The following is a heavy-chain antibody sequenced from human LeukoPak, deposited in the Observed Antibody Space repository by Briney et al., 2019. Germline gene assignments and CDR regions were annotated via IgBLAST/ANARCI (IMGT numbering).Heavy chain of an antibody. J-gene: IGHJ6*03. D-gene: IGHD2-21*02. CDR1: GFIFSDYW. Sequence: GGSLRLSCAASGFIFSDYWMSWVRQAPGKGPEWVANIKQDGSDKYYVDSVKGRFTISRDNAKNALYLQMNSLRGEDTAVYYCATAAISYWGYYYYYMDVWGKGTTVTVSS. CDR3: ATAAISYWGYYYYYMDV. V-gene: IGHV3-7*01. CDR2: IKQDGSDK.